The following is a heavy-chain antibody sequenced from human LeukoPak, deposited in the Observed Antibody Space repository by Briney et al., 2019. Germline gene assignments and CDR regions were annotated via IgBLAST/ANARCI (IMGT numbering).Heavy chain of an antibody. Sequence: PSETLSLTCAVYGGSFSGYYWSWIRQPPGKGLEWIGEINHSGSTNYNPSLKSRVTISVDTSKNQFSLKLSSVTAADTAVYYCARATLYSSSWHYYGMDVWGQGTTVTVSS. J-gene: IGHJ6*02. CDR3: ARATLYSSSWHYYGMDV. CDR1: GGSFSGYY. CDR2: INHSGST. V-gene: IGHV4-34*01. D-gene: IGHD6-13*01.